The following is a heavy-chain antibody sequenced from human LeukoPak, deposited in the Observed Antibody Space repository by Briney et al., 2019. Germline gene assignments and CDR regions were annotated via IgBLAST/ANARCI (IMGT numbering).Heavy chain of an antibody. D-gene: IGHD3-10*01. CDR1: GXXFXGYY. Sequence: SEXXSLTXAXXGXXFXGYYXSWIRQPPGKGLEWIGEINHSGSTNYNPSLKGRVTISVDTSKNQFSLKLSSVTAADTAVYYCARVNYYGSGSYTYWGQGTLVTVSS. J-gene: IGHJ4*02. CDR3: ARVNYYGSGSYTY. V-gene: IGHV4-34*01. CDR2: INHSGST.